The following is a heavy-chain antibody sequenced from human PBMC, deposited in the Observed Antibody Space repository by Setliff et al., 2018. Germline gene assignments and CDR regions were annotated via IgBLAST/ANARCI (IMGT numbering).Heavy chain of an antibody. J-gene: IGHJ3*02. CDR2: IYYSGST. Sequence: PSETLSLTCTVSGGSISSSSYYWGWIRQPPGKGLEWIGSIYYSGSTYYNPSLKSRVTISVDTSKNQFSLKLSSVTAADTAVYYCAGLWNLGAFDIWGQGTMVTVSS. V-gene: IGHV4-39*07. D-gene: IGHD1-7*01. CDR1: GGSISSSSYY. CDR3: AGLWNLGAFDI.